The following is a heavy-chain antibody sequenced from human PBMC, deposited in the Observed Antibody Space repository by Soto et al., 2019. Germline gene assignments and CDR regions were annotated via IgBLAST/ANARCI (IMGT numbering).Heavy chain of an antibody. Sequence: EVQLVESGGDLVQPGGSLRLSCAASGFGFSSYWMTWVRQAPGKGLEWVANIKQDGREKYYVASVKGRFTISRDNGNNLLYLQMDSLTPYDTAVYYCAGDGVRNGAYNGWLDPWGQGTLVTVSS. D-gene: IGHD3-10*01. CDR3: AGDGVRNGAYNGWLDP. CDR2: IKQDGREK. J-gene: IGHJ5*02. CDR1: GFGFSSYW. V-gene: IGHV3-7*03.